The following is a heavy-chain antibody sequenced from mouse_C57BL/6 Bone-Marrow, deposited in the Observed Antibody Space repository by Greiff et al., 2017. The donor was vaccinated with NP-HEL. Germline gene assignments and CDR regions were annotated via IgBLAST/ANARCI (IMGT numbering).Heavy chain of an antibody. CDR3: ARRGGPPYYFDY. CDR2: IYPGDGDT. CDR1: GYAFSSYW. Sequence: QVQLQQSGAELVKPGASVKISCKASGYAFSSYWMNWVKQRPGKGLEWIGQIYPGDGDTNYNGKFKGKATLTADKSSSTAYMQLSSLTSEDSAVYFCARRGGPPYYFDYWGQGTTLTVSS. J-gene: IGHJ2*01. V-gene: IGHV1-80*01.